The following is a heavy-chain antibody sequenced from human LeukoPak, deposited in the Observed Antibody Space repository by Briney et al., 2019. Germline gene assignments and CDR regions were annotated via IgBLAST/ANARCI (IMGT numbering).Heavy chain of an antibody. CDR3: TTSVY. V-gene: IGHV3-15*01. CDR2: INTKTDGGTV. D-gene: IGHD5/OR15-5a*01. Sequence: GGSLRLSCATSGFTFSDVWMNWVRQAPGKGLEWVGRINTKTDGGTVDYAAPVKGRFIISSDDPTASLYLQMSSLRTEDTAVYYCTTSVYWGQGILVTVSS. CDR1: GFTFSDVW. J-gene: IGHJ4*02.